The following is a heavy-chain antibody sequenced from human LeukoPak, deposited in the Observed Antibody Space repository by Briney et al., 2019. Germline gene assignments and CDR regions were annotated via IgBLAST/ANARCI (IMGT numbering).Heavy chain of an antibody. D-gene: IGHD3-10*01. CDR2: IYYRGGT. J-gene: IGHJ5*02. CDR1: GGSITSSTYY. V-gene: IGHV4-39*01. Sequence: PSETLSLTCTVSGGSITSSTYYWGWIRQPPGKGLQWNGSIYYRGGTYYNPSLKSRVTISVDTSKNQFFLKLNSVTATDPAVYYCARLSFGELSWFGPWGRGTLVTVSS. CDR3: ARLSFGELSWFGP.